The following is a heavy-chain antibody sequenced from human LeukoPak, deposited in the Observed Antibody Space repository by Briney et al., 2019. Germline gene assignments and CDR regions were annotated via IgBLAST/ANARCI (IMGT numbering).Heavy chain of an antibody. Sequence: ASVKVSCKAFGYTITGYYMHWVRQAPGQGLEWMGRINPNTGGTNYAQIFQGRVTLTRDTSIGTAYMELSRLRSDDTAFYYCARGKTYAPNTLDYWGQGTLVTVSS. D-gene: IGHD3-16*01. CDR2: INPNTGGT. CDR3: ARGKTYAPNTLDY. CDR1: GYTITGYY. V-gene: IGHV1-2*06. J-gene: IGHJ4*02.